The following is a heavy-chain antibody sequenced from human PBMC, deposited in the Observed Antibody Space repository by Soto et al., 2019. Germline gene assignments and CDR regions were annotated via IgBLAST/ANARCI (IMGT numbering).Heavy chain of an antibody. CDR2: IIPILGIA. Sequence: ALVKVSCKASGYTFTSYGISWVRQAPGQGLEWMGRIIPILGIANYAQKFQGRVTITADKSTSTAYMELSSLRSEDTAVYYCARGNHEPYYYYMDVWGKGTTVTVSS. CDR1: GYTFTSYG. J-gene: IGHJ6*03. CDR3: ARGNHEPYYYYMDV. D-gene: IGHD3-10*01. V-gene: IGHV1-69*04.